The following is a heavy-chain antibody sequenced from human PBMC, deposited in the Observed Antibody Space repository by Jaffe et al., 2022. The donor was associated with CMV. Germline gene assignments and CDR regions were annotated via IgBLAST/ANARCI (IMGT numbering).Heavy chain of an antibody. D-gene: IGHD6-6*01. Sequence: QVHLVESGGGLVKPGGSLRLSCAASGFTFSDYYMSWIRQAPGKGLEWISYISSSGNSIFYADSVKGRFTISRDNAKNSLYLQVNGLRAEDTAVYYCAKYSSSSNYYYGMDVWGQGTTVTVSS. V-gene: IGHV3-11*01. CDR3: AKYSSSSNYYYGMDV. J-gene: IGHJ6*02. CDR2: ISSSGNSI. CDR1: GFTFSDYY.